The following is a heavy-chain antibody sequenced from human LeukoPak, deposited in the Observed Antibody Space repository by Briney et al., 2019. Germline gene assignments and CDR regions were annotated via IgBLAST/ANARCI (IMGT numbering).Heavy chain of an antibody. J-gene: IGHJ4*02. V-gene: IGHV3-21*01. CDR1: GFTFTTYS. CDR3: ARASMLATAFDF. CDR2: ISSSSSYI. Sequence: PGGSLRLSCAASGFTFTTYSMSWVRQAPGKGLEWVSSISSSSSYIYYADSVKGRFTISRDNAKNSLHLQMNSLSAEDSAVYYCARASMLATAFDFWGQGTLVTVSS. D-gene: IGHD2/OR15-2a*01.